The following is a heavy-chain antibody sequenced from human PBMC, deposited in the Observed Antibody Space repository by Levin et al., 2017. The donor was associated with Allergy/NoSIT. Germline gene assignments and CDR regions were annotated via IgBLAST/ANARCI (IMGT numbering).Heavy chain of an antibody. D-gene: IGHD6-13*01. J-gene: IGHJ6*02. CDR3: ARGLAREEAGGTLKYFYVMDV. Sequence: SETLSLTCAVSGGSITSYYWSWIRQPAGEGLEWIGRIYTSGTTNYNPSLKSRVTMSVDTSKNKFSLKLNSVTAADTAVHYCARGLAREEAGGTLKYFYVMDVWGQGTTVTVSS. V-gene: IGHV4-4*07. CDR2: IYTSGTT. CDR1: GGSITSYY.